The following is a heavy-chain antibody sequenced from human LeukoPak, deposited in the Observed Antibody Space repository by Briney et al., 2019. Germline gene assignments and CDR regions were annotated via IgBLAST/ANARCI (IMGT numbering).Heavy chain of an antibody. J-gene: IGHJ4*02. D-gene: IGHD3-22*01. CDR2: IIPFFGTA. Sequence: GASVKVSCKASGGTFSSYAFSWVRQAPGQGLEWMGGIIPFFGTANYAQKFQGRVTITADESTSTAYMELSSLRSEDTAVYYCARVVPSSGYYSYFDYWGQGTLVTVSS. CDR3: ARVVPSSGYYSYFDY. V-gene: IGHV1-69*13. CDR1: GGTFSSYA.